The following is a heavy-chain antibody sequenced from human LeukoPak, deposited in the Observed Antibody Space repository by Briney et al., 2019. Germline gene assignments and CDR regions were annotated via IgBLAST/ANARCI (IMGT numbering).Heavy chain of an antibody. CDR3: ANPITLVRGVIIGDY. D-gene: IGHD3-10*01. CDR2: ISASGRNT. J-gene: IGHJ4*02. CDR1: GFTFSRYA. Sequence: GGSLRLSCAASGFTFSRYAMSWVRQAPGKGLEWVSVISASGRNTYYADSVKGRFNISRDNSKNTLYLQMNSLRAEDTAVYYCANPITLVRGVIIGDYWGQGTLVAVSS. V-gene: IGHV3-23*01.